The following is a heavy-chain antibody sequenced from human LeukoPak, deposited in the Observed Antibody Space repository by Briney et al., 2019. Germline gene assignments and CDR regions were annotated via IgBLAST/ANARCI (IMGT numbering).Heavy chain of an antibody. CDR1: GFTFSSYA. V-gene: IGHV3-23*01. CDR3: VRGGASRPDF. Sequence: GGSLRLSCAASGFTFSSYAMSWVRQAPGKGLEWVSAISGSGGGTYYADSVKGRFTISRDNSKNTLYLQMNSLRAEDTAVYYCVRGGASRPDFWGQGTLVTVSS. CDR2: ISGSGGGT. D-gene: IGHD6-6*01. J-gene: IGHJ4*02.